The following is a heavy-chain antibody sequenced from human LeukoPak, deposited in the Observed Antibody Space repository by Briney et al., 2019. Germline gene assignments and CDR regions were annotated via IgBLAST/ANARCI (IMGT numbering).Heavy chain of an antibody. CDR3: ARHVSAWFGSPIYY. CDR2: IYYSGST. Sequence: SETLSLTCTVSGGPITSSRYYWGWIRQPPGKGLEWIGSIYYSGSTYYNPSLKSRVTISVDTSKNQFSLKLSSVTAADTAVYYCARHVSAWFGSPIYYWGQGTLVTVSS. D-gene: IGHD3-10*01. J-gene: IGHJ4*02. V-gene: IGHV4-39*01. CDR1: GGPITSSRYY.